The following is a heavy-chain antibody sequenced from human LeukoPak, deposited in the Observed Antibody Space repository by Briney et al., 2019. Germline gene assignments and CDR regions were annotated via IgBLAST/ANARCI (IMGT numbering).Heavy chain of an antibody. CDR3: ARHPGYSSGWWYFDF. Sequence: SETLSLTCTVSGGSISSNNHYWGWIRKPPGKGLEWLGSINYSGPIFYSPSHNSRVTISVDTSGNQFSLKLTSATAADTAVYYCARHPGYSSGWWYFDFWGQGTLVTVSS. CDR1: GGSISSNNHY. CDR2: INYSGPI. V-gene: IGHV4-39*01. D-gene: IGHD5-18*01. J-gene: IGHJ4*02.